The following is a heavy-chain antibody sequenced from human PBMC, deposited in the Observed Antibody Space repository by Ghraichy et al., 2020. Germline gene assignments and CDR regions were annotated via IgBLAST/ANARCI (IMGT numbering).Heavy chain of an antibody. Sequence: ASVKVSCKASGYTFTSYGISWVRQAPGQGLEWMGWISAYNGNTNYAQKVQGRVTMTTDTSTSTAYMELRSLSSDDTAVYYCARDDGYSNYLIITSLGYYYGMDVWGQGTTVTVSS. D-gene: IGHD4-11*01. V-gene: IGHV1-18*01. CDR2: ISAYNGNT. J-gene: IGHJ6*02. CDR3: ARDDGYSNYLIITSLGYYYGMDV. CDR1: GYTFTSYG.